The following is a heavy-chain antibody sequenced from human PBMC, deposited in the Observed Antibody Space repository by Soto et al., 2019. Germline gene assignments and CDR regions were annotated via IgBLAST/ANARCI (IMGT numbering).Heavy chain of an antibody. D-gene: IGHD3-10*01. J-gene: IGHJ5*02. CDR3: ARGVRSGSLTDWFDT. V-gene: IGHV4-34*01. Sequence: SETLSLTCAVYGGSFSGYYWTWIRQPPGKGLEWIGEVHHSGIINYNPSFKSRVTISVDTSKNQFSLHLSSVTAADTAVYYCARGVRSGSLTDWFDTWGQGTLVTVSS. CDR1: GGSFSGYY. CDR2: VHHSGII.